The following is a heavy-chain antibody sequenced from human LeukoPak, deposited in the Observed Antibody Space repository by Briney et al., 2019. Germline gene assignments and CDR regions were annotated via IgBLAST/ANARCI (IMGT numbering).Heavy chain of an antibody. CDR3: ARRSKILLALDF. D-gene: IGHD3-10*01. Sequence: ASVKVSCKASGYSFTDSYLHWVRQAPGQGLEWMAWINPYTGAASSAQKFQGRVTLTRDTSISTAYMELNTLRSDDTAVYYCARRSKILLALDFWGQGTLVTVSS. V-gene: IGHV1-2*02. CDR2: INPYTGAA. J-gene: IGHJ4*02. CDR1: GYSFTDSY.